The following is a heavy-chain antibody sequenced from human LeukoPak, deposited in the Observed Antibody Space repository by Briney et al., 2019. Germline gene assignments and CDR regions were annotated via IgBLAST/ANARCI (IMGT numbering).Heavy chain of an antibody. CDR1: GNSFGDYY. D-gene: IGHD4-17*01. V-gene: IGHV4-4*07. J-gene: IGHJ5*02. CDR3: TRDTGTTGEVKFDP. Sequence: SETLSLTCTVSGNSFGDYYWGWIRQPAGKGLEWIGRIYTSGSTTYNPSLKSRVTMSVDTSRSQFSLNLMSVTAADTAVYYCTRDTGTTGEVKFDPWGQGTLVTVSS. CDR2: IYTSGST.